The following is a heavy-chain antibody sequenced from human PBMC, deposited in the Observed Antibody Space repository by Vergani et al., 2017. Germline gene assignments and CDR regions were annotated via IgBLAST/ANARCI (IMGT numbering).Heavy chain of an antibody. CDR1: GFTFSDYY. Sequence: QVQLVESGGGLVTPGGSLRLSCAASGFTFSDYYMSWIRQAPGKGLEWVSYISSSGSTIYYADSVKGRFTISSDNAKNSLYLQMNSLRAEYTAVYYCARKHISNYYDSSGYYNMRYYYGMDVWGQGTTVTVSS. CDR3: ARKHISNYYDSSGYYNMRYYYGMDV. D-gene: IGHD3-22*01. CDR2: ISSSGSTI. J-gene: IGHJ6*02. V-gene: IGHV3-11*01.